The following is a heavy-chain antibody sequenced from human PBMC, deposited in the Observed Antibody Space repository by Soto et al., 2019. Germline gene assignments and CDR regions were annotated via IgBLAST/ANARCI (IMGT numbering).Heavy chain of an antibody. J-gene: IGHJ5*02. CDR3: AREEGGGYDHRWFDP. Sequence: QVQLQESGPGLVKPSQTLSLTCTVSGGSISSGGYYWSWIRQHPGKGLEWIGYIYYSGSTYYTPSLKSRVTISVDTSKTQFSLKLSSVTAADTAVYYCAREEGGGYDHRWFDPWGQGTLVTVSS. CDR2: IYYSGST. CDR1: GGSISSGGYY. V-gene: IGHV4-31*03. D-gene: IGHD5-12*01.